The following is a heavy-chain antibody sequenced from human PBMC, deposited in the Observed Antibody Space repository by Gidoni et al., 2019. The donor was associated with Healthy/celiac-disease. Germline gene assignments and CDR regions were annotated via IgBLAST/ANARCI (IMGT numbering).Heavy chain of an antibody. V-gene: IGHV4-34*01. CDR3: ARGRITGTTLGY. D-gene: IGHD1-7*01. CDR2: INHSGST. CDR1: GGSFSGYY. Sequence: QVQLQPWGAGLLKPSETLSLTCAVYGGSFSGYYWSWIRQPPGKGLEWIGEINHSGSTNYNPSLKSRVTISVDTSKNQFSLKLSSGTAADTAVYYCARGRITGTTLGYWGQGTLVTVSS. J-gene: IGHJ4*02.